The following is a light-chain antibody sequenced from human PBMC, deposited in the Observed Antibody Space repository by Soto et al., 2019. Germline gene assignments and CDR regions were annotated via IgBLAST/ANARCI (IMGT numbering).Light chain of an antibody. CDR2: WAS. J-gene: IGKJ1*01. CDR3: QQYYNSPRT. CDR1: QSFLYSANNKNK. Sequence: DIVMTQSPDSLAVSLGERATIHCRSSQSFLYSANNKNKLAWYQQRSGQPPKLLIYWASTRESGVPDRFSGSGSGIDFTLTISSLQAEDVAVYYCQQYYNSPRTCGQGTKV. V-gene: IGKV4-1*01.